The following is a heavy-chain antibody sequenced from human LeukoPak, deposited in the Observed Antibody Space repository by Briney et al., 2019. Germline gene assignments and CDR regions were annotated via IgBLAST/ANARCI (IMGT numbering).Heavy chain of an antibody. D-gene: IGHD5-18*01. CDR1: GYTFTSYY. CDR3: TYSYGHQRHYYHGMDV. Sequence: ASVKVSCKASGYTFTSYYMHWVRQAPGQGLEWMGIINPSGGSTSYAQKFQGRVTMTRDTSTSTVYMELSSLSPEDTAVYSCTYSYGHQRHYYHGMDVWGQGPTVPVSS. CDR2: INPSGGST. V-gene: IGHV1-46*01. J-gene: IGHJ6*02.